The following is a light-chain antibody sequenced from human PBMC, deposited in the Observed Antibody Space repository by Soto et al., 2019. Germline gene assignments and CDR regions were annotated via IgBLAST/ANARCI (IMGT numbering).Light chain of an antibody. V-gene: IGLV2-14*01. J-gene: IGLJ1*01. CDR2: DVS. Sequence: QSVLTQPASMSGSPGQSITISCTGTSSDVGGYNYVSWYQQHPGKAPKLMIYDVSNRPSGVSNRFSGSKSGNTAPLTISGLQAEDEADYYCSSYSSSSKGVFGTGTKVTVL. CDR1: SSDVGGYNY. CDR3: SSYSSSSKGV.